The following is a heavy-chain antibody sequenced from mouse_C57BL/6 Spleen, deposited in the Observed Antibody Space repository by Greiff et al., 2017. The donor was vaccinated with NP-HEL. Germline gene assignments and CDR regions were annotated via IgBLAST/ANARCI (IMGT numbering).Heavy chain of an antibody. CDR1: GFTFSDYG. J-gene: IGHJ4*01. CDR3: ARLDGSSYDCAMDY. CDR2: ISSGSSTI. V-gene: IGHV5-17*01. D-gene: IGHD1-1*01. Sequence: EVMLVESGGGLVKPGGSLKLSCAASGFTFSDYGMHWVRQAPEKGLEWVAYISSGSSTIYYADTVKGRFTISRDNAKNTLFLQMTSLRSEDTAMYYCARLDGSSYDCAMDYWGQGTSVAVSS.